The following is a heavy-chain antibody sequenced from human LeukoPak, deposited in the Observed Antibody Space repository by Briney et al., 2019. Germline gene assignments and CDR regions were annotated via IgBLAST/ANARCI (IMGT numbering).Heavy chain of an antibody. V-gene: IGHV4-34*01. J-gene: IGHJ1*01. D-gene: IGHD6-13*01. CDR1: GGSFSGYY. CDR3: ARGLRHSSSWYGGYFQH. CDR2: INHSGST. Sequence: SVTLSLTCAVYGGSFSGYYWSWIRQPPGKGLEWIGEINHSGSTNYNPSLKSRVTISVDTSKNQFSLKLSSVTAADTAVYYCARGLRHSSSWYGGYFQHWGQGTLVTVSS.